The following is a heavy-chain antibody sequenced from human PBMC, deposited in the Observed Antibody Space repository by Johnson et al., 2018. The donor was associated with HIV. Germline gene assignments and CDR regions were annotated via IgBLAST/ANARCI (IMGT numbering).Heavy chain of an antibody. CDR2: IRYDESNK. J-gene: IGHJ3*02. CDR3: STMVQGDPVAFDI. D-gene: IGHD3-10*01. Sequence: LVESGGGLVQPGGSLRLSCAASGFTFSSYGMHWVRQAPDKGLEWVAFIRYDESNKYYADSVKGRFTISSDNSKNTLYLQMSSLRAEDTAVYYCSTMVQGDPVAFDILGQGTMVTVSS. CDR1: GFTFSSYG. V-gene: IGHV3-30*02.